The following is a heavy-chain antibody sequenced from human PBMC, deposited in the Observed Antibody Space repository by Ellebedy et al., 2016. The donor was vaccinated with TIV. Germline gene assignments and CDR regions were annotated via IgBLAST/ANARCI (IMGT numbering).Heavy chain of an antibody. Sequence: GESLKISCAASGFTFSSFGMSWVRQAPGKGLEWVSGISGGSGNTEYADSVKGRFTISRDNSKNTLNLQMNTLRAEDTALYYCAKSHDTSGYHYIGAFDVWGQGTTVTVSS. D-gene: IGHD3-22*01. J-gene: IGHJ3*01. V-gene: IGHV3-23*01. CDR1: GFTFSSFG. CDR2: ISGGSGNT. CDR3: AKSHDTSGYHYIGAFDV.